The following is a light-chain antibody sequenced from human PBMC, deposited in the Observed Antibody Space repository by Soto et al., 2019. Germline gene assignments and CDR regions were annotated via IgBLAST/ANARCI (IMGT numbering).Light chain of an antibody. CDR2: DVT. CDR3: CSYASSTSYV. CDR1: ISDVGGYNF. V-gene: IGLV2-14*01. J-gene: IGLJ1*01. Sequence: QSVLTQPASVSGSPGQSITISCTGTISDVGGYNFVTWYQQYPGKAPKLIIHDVTRRPSGVSNRFSGSKSGTTASLTISGLQAEDEADYFCCSYASSTSYVFGTGTKVTVL.